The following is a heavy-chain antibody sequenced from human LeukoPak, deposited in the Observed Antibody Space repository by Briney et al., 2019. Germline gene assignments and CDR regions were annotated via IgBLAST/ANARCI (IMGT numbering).Heavy chain of an antibody. CDR2: IYSSGST. CDR3: ARDPYSGYGRFDY. V-gene: IGHV4-39*07. Sequence: SETLSLTCTVSGVSISSSTYYWGWIRQPPGKGLEWIGTIYSSGSTYYNSSLKSRVTISVDTSKNHFSLKLNSVTAADTAVYYCARDPYSGYGRFDYWGQGTLVTVSS. D-gene: IGHD5-12*01. J-gene: IGHJ4*02. CDR1: GVSISSSTYY.